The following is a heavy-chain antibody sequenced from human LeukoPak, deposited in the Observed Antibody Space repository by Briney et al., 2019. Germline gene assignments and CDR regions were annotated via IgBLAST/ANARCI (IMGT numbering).Heavy chain of an antibody. J-gene: IGHJ5*01. D-gene: IGHD4-11*01. V-gene: IGHV3-33*03. CDR3: AKPVYTNYGGFDF. Sequence: GGSLRLSCAASGFTFSDSWMTWVRQAPGKGPEWVAVIWSEGSNKYYADSVKGRFTISRENSKNTLYLQIDSLRVEDTAVYYCAKPVYTNYGGFDFWGQGTLVTVSS. CDR2: IWSEGSNK. CDR1: GFTFSDSW.